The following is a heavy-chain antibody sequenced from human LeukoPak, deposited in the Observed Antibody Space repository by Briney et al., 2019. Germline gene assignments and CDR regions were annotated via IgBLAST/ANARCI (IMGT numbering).Heavy chain of an antibody. J-gene: IGHJ6*02. Sequence: GGSLRLSCAASGFTFSDYYMTWIRQAPGKGLEWVSYISGVYDSTYYVDSVKGRFTISRDNAKNSVFLQMNSLRVEDTAVYYCARGGAHGMDVWGRGTTVTVSS. V-gene: IGHV3-11*01. CDR1: GFTFSDYY. CDR3: ARGGAHGMDV. CDR2: ISGVYDST. D-gene: IGHD1-26*01.